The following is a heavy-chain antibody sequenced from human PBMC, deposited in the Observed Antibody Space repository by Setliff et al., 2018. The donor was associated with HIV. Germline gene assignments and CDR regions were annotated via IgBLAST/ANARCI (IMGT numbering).Heavy chain of an antibody. CDR3: ARDVEHMMNV. V-gene: IGHV1-18*01. CDR2: ISTYSDER. Sequence: ASVKVSCKASRGTFSTYPLTWVRQAPGQGLEWMGWISTYSDERSYAQNLQGRVTMTTDTSTSTAYMELRSLRFDGTAVYYCARDVEHMMNVWGQGTTVTVSS. CDR1: RGTFSTYP. J-gene: IGHJ6*02.